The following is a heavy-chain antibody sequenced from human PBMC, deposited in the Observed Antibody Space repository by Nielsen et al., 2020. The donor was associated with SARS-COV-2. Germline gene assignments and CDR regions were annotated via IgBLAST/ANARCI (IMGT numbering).Heavy chain of an antibody. Sequence: SETLSLTCAVYGGSFSGYYWSWIRQPPGKGLEWIGEINHSGSTNYNPSLKSRVTISVDTSKNQFSLKLSSVTAADTAVYYCARGGALPGESDQPRKFDYWGQGTLVTVSS. D-gene: IGHD1-14*01. V-gene: IGHV4-34*01. J-gene: IGHJ4*02. CDR1: GGSFSGYY. CDR3: ARGGALPGESDQPRKFDY. CDR2: INHSGST.